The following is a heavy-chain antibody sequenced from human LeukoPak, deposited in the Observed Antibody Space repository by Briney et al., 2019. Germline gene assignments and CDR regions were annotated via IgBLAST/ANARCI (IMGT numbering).Heavy chain of an antibody. J-gene: IGHJ4*02. Sequence: ASVKVSCKASGYTFINYGVTWVRQAPGQGLEWMGWISASNGNTNYAQKLQGRVTMTTDTSTSTAYMELRSLRSDDTAVYYCAREWSGSYSDYWGQGTLVTVSS. CDR2: ISASNGNT. CDR3: AREWSGSYSDY. CDR1: GYTFINYG. V-gene: IGHV1-18*01. D-gene: IGHD1-26*01.